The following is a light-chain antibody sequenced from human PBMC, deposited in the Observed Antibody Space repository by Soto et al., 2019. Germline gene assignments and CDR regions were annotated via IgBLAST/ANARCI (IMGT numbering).Light chain of an antibody. V-gene: IGLV2-18*02. Sequence: QSALTQPPSVSGSPGQSVTISCTGTSSDVGSYNRVSWYQQPPGTAPKLMIYEVSNRPSGVPDRFSGSKSGNTASLTISGLQAEDVADYYCSSYTSSSTVVFGGGTKVTVL. J-gene: IGLJ2*01. CDR2: EVS. CDR3: SSYTSSSTVV. CDR1: SSDVGSYNR.